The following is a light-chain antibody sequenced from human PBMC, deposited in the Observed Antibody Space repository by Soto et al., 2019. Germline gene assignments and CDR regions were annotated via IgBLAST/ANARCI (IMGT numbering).Light chain of an antibody. V-gene: IGLV1-51*01. CDR1: SSNIGNNY. J-gene: IGLJ2*01. CDR3: ATWDGSLSAEV. Sequence: QSVLTQPPSVSAAPGQKVTISCSGRSSNIGNNYVSWYQQLPGTAPKLLIYDNNKRPSGFPDRFSGSKSGTSGTLDITGLQTGDEADYYCATWDGSLSAEVFGAGTKLTVL. CDR2: DNN.